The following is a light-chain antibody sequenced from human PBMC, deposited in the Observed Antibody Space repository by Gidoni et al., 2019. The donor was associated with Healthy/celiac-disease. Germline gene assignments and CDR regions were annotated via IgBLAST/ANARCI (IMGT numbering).Light chain of an antibody. CDR3: CSYAGSYTYV. J-gene: IGLJ2*01. CDR2: GVS. Sequence: SALTQPRSVSGSPGQSATISCTGTSSDVGGYNYVSWYQQYPGKAPKLMIYGVSKRPSGVPDRFSGSKPGNTASLTISGLQAEDEADYYCCSYAGSYTYVFGGGTKLTVL. CDR1: SSDVGGYNY. V-gene: IGLV2-11*01.